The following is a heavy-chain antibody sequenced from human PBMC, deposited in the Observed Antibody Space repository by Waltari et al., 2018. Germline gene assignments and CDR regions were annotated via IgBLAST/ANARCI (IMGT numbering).Heavy chain of an antibody. V-gene: IGHV3-73*01. CDR3: TSTPLAGY. Sequence: EVQLVESGGGLVQPVGSLTLSCAASGFTFSDSTIYWVRQASGKGLEWVGRIRSKANSYATAYAASVKGRFTISRDDSKNTAYLQMNSLKTEDTAVYYCTSTPLAGYWGQGSLVTVSS. CDR2: IRSKANSYAT. CDR1: GFTFSDST. J-gene: IGHJ4*02. D-gene: IGHD3-16*01.